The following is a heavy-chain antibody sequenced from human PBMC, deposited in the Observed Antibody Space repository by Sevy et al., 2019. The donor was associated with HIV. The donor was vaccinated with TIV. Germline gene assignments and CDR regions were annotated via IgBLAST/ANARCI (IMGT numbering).Heavy chain of an antibody. D-gene: IGHD3-3*01. V-gene: IGHV1-2*04. CDR2: INPNSGGT. CDR3: ARGPSFGVTLEEDFDY. J-gene: IGHJ4*02. CDR1: GYTFTDHY. Sequence: ASVKVSCKASGYTFTDHYIHWVRQAPGQGLEWMGWINPNSGGTNYAQKFQDWVSMTRDTSISTAYMDLSRLRSDDTAVYFCARGPSFGVTLEEDFDYWGQGTRVTVSS.